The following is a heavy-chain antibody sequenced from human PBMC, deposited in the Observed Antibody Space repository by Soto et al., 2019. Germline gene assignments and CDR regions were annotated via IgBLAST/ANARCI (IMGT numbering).Heavy chain of an antibody. J-gene: IGHJ6*02. Sequence: QVQLVESGGGVVQPGRSLRLSCAASGFTSSSYAMHWVRQAPGKGLEWVAVISDDGSNKYYADSVKGRFTISRDNSKNTLYLQMNSLRAEDTAVYYCARDLSRIAAAGRTYYYYGMDVWGQGTTVTVSS. CDR2: ISDDGSNK. D-gene: IGHD6-13*01. CDR3: ARDLSRIAAAGRTYYYYGMDV. CDR1: GFTSSSYA. V-gene: IGHV3-30-3*01.